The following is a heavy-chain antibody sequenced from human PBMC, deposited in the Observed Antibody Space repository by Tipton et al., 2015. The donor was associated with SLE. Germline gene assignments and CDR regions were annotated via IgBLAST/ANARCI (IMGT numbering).Heavy chain of an antibody. V-gene: IGHV4-34*01. CDR1: GGSFSGSY. D-gene: IGHD3-9*01. J-gene: IGHJ3*02. Sequence: TLSLTCAVYGGSFSGSYWSWIRQPPGKGLEWIGKINHSGSTNYNPSLKSRVTISADTSKNQFSLRLSSVAAADTAVYYCARVSDILSAVDMWGQGTLVTVAS. CDR2: INHSGST. CDR3: ARVSDILSAVDM.